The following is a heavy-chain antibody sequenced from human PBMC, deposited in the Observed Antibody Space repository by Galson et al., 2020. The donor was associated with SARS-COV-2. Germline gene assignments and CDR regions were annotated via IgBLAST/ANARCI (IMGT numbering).Heavy chain of an antibody. CDR2: MNPNSGNT. CDR3: ARVTGYYDFWSGSYYYYGMDV. V-gene: IGHV1-8*01. CDR1: GYTFTSYD. Sequence: ASVKVSCKASGYTFTSYDINWVRQATGQGLEWMGWMNPNSGNTGYAQKFQGRVTMTRNTSISTAYMELSSLRSEDTAVYYCARVTGYYDFWSGSYYYYGMDVWGQGTTVTVSS. D-gene: IGHD3-3*01. J-gene: IGHJ6*02.